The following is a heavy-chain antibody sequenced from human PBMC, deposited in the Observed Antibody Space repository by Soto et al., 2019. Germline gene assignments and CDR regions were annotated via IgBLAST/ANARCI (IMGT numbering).Heavy chain of an antibody. CDR2: ISSSSSTI. CDR1: GFTFSSYS. Sequence: GGSLRLSCAASGFTFSSYSMNWVRQAPGKGLEWVSYISSSSSTIYYADSVKGRFTTSRDNAKNSLYLQMNSLRAEDTAVYYCARDEVTNFYGSGSYSRHYYYGMDVWGQGTTVTVSS. CDR3: ARDEVTNFYGSGSYSRHYYYGMDV. V-gene: IGHV3-48*01. J-gene: IGHJ6*02. D-gene: IGHD3-10*01.